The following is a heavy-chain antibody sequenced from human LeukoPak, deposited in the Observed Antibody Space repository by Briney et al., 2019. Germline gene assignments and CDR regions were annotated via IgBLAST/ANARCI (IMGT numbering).Heavy chain of an antibody. Sequence: GGSLRLSCAASGFTFSSYWMSWVRQAPGKGLEWVANIKQEGSEKYYVDSVKGRFTISRDNAKNSLYLQMNSLRAEDTAVYYCARVGYNYVINDWSRTGLGAYPTKYYYYMDVWDKGTTVTVSS. CDR1: GFTFSSYW. CDR2: IKQEGSEK. D-gene: IGHD5-18*01. CDR3: ARVGYNYVINDWSRTGLGAYPTKYYYYMDV. J-gene: IGHJ6*03. V-gene: IGHV3-7*01.